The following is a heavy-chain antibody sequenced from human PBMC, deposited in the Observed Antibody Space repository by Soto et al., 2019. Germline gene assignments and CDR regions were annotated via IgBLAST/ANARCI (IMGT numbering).Heavy chain of an antibody. J-gene: IGHJ6*02. CDR2: ISGYNGNT. D-gene: IGHD3-3*01. V-gene: IGHV1-18*01. CDR3: ARGSRLLGVVIFQHYDMDV. Sequence: QVQLVQSGTEVKKPGASVKVSCKASGYTFSSYGISWVRQAPGQGLEWMGWISGYNGNTKYAQKLQGRVTMTTDTSTSTAYVELRSLRSDDTAVYYCARGSRLLGVVIFQHYDMDVWGQRTTVTVSS. CDR1: GYTFSSYG.